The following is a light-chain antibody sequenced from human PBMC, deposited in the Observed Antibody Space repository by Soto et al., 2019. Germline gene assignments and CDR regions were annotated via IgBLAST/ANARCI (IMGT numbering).Light chain of an antibody. Sequence: QSVLTQPASVSGSPGQSITISCTGTSSDVGSNNLVSWYQQHPGKAPKLMIYEVSKRPSGVFNRFSGSKSGNTASLTISGLQAEDEADYYCCSYAGSSTYVVFGGGTKLTVL. CDR1: SSDVGSNNL. V-gene: IGLV2-23*02. J-gene: IGLJ2*01. CDR2: EVS. CDR3: CSYAGSSTYVV.